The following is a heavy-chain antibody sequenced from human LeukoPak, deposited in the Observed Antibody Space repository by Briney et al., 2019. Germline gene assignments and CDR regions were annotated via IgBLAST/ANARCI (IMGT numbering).Heavy chain of an antibody. CDR2: IYTSGST. D-gene: IGHD3-10*02. CDR3: ARALMLGYMDV. Sequence: SETLSLTCTVSGGSISSGSYYWSWIRQPAGKGLEWIGRIYTSGSTNYNPSLKSRVTISVDTSKNQFSLKLSSVTAADTAVYFCARALMLGYMDVWGKGTTVIVSS. J-gene: IGHJ6*03. V-gene: IGHV4-61*02. CDR1: GGSISSGSYY.